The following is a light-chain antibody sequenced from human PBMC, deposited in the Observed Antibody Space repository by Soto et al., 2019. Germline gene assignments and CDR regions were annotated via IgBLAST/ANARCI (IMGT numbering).Light chain of an antibody. J-gene: IGLJ1*01. V-gene: IGLV2-8*01. Sequence: QSALTQPPSASGSPGQSVTISCTGTSSDIGSSNSVSWYQQHPGKAPKLMIYEVAKRPSGVPDRFSGSKSGNTASLTVSGLQAEDEADYYCSSYAGGNKLLFGTGTKVTVL. CDR1: SSDIGSSNS. CDR2: EVA. CDR3: SSYAGGNKLL.